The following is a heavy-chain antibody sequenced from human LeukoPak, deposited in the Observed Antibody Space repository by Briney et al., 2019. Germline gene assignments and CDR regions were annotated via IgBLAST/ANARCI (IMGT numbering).Heavy chain of an antibody. J-gene: IGHJ4*02. CDR1: GGSISNYY. Sequence: PSETLSLTCTISGGSISNYYWTWIRRPPGGGLEWIGFIYDTGRTDYNPPLKTRVTISVDTSKNQFSLKLTSVTAADTAVYYCARQNREMATIQIEYWGQGTLVTVSS. D-gene: IGHD5-24*01. V-gene: IGHV4-59*08. CDR2: IYDTGRT. CDR3: ARQNREMATIQIEY.